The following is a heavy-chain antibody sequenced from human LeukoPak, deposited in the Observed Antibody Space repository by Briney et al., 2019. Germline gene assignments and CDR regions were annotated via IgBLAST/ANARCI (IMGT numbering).Heavy chain of an antibody. CDR2: INPDGDVT. Sequence: ASVTVSCKASGYSFTGYYIHWVRQAPGQGLEWMGWINPDGDVTKSAQKFQGRVTMTTDKSINTVFMELSGLTSDDTALYYCARGPNHYYYMDFWGKGTTVSVSS. CDR1: GYSFTGYY. V-gene: IGHV1-2*02. J-gene: IGHJ6*03. CDR3: ARGPNHYYYMDF. D-gene: IGHD2-8*01.